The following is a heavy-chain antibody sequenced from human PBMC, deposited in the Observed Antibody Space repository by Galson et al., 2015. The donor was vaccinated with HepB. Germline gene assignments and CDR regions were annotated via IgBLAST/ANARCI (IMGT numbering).Heavy chain of an antibody. CDR3: AKDGVAVAGLPSGSYYYYMDV. D-gene: IGHD6-19*01. J-gene: IGHJ6*03. CDR1: GFTFDDYA. Sequence: SLRLSCAASGFTFDDYAMHWVRQAPGKGLEWVSGISWNSGSIGYADSVKGRFTISRDNAKNSLYLQMNSLRAEDTALYYCAKDGVAVAGLPSGSYYYYMDVWGKGTTVTVSS. V-gene: IGHV3-9*01. CDR2: ISWNSGSI.